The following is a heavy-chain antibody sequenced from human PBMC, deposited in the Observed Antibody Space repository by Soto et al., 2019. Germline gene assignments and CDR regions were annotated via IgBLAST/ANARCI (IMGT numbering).Heavy chain of an antibody. CDR1: GYTFTSYG. J-gene: IGHJ6*02. V-gene: IGHV1-18*01. D-gene: IGHD3-10*01. Sequence: QVQLVQSGAEVKKPGASVKVSCKASGYTFTSYGISWVRQAPGEGLEWMGWISAYNGNTNYAQKLQGRVTMTADTSTSTAYMELRSLRSDDTAVYYCARVNYYASGSYYYYHMDVWGQGTTVTVSS. CDR3: ARVNYYASGSYYYYHMDV. CDR2: ISAYNGNT.